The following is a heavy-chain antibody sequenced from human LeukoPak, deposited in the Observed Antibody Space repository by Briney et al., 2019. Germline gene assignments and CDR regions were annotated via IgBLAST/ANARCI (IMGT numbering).Heavy chain of an antibody. CDR3: AATTYYFDY. D-gene: IGHD1-7*01. V-gene: IGHV4-59*01. J-gene: IGHJ4*02. CDR2: IYYSGST. Sequence: SEILSLTCTVSGGSISSYYWSWIRQPPGKGLEWIGYIYYSGSTNYNPSLKSRVTISVDTSKNQFSLKLSSVTAADTAVYYCAATTYYFDYWGQGTLVTVSS. CDR1: GGSISSYY.